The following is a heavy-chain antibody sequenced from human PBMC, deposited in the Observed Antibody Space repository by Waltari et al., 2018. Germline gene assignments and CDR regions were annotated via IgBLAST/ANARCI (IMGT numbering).Heavy chain of an antibody. Sequence: QVQLVESGGGVVQPGRSLRLSCAASGFTFSSYGMHWVRQAPGKGLEWVEVISYDGSNKYYADSGKGRFTISRDNSKNTLYLQMNSLRAEDTAVYYCANLMDYGADMDVWGKGTTVTVSS. V-gene: IGHV3-30*18. CDR1: GFTFSSYG. J-gene: IGHJ6*03. CDR2: ISYDGSNK. CDR3: ANLMDYGADMDV. D-gene: IGHD4-17*01.